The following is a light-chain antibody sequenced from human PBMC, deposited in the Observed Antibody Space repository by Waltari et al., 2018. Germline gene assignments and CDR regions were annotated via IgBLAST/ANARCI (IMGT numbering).Light chain of an antibody. Sequence: QSVLTQPTSASGTPGPRVTLSCSGSDSNIESNYVYWYQQLPGTAPKLLISRNDKRPSGVPDRFSGSKSGTSASLAISGLRSEDETDYYCAAWDDSLSGVVFRGGTKLTVL. CDR1: DSNIESNY. CDR3: AAWDDSLSGVV. V-gene: IGLV1-47*01. J-gene: IGLJ2*01. CDR2: RND.